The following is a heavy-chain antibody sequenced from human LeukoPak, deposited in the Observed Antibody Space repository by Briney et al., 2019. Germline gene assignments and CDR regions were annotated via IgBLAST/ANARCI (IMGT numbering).Heavy chain of an antibody. CDR2: IYSGGST. V-gene: IGHV3-53*01. J-gene: IGHJ4*02. CDR1: GFTVSSND. D-gene: IGHD2-21*02. CDR3: ARGYTGGGDSCFDN. Sequence: GGSLRLSCAASGFTVSSNDMSWVRQAPGKGLECISVIYSGGSTDYADSVKGRLTISRDNSKNTLYLQMNSLRAEDTAVYYCARGYTGGGDSCFDNWGQGTLVTVSS.